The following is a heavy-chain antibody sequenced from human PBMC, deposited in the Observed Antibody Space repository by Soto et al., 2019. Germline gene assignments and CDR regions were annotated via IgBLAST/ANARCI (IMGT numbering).Heavy chain of an antibody. D-gene: IGHD5-12*01. J-gene: IGHJ6*02. Sequence: GGSLRLSCAASGFTFSSYSMNWVRQAPGKGLEWVSYISSSSSTIYYADSVKGRFTISRDNAKNSLYLQMNSLRDEDTSVYYCARDSATALSGYDSYCMDVWGQGTTVTVSS. CDR1: GFTFSSYS. V-gene: IGHV3-48*02. CDR3: ARDSATALSGYDSYCMDV. CDR2: ISSSSSTI.